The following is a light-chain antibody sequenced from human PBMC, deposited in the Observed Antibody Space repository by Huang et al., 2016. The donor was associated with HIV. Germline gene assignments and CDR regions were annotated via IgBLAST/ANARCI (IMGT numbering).Light chain of an antibody. CDR3: QHFDNLALT. CDR2: DAS. J-gene: IGKJ4*01. Sequence: DIQMTQSPSSLSASVGDRVTITCQASQDISNYLNWYQQKPGKAPKLLIYDASNLETGVLSRFSGSGSGTDFTFTISSLQPEDIATYYCQHFDNLALTFGGGTKVQIK. CDR1: QDISNY. V-gene: IGKV1-33*01.